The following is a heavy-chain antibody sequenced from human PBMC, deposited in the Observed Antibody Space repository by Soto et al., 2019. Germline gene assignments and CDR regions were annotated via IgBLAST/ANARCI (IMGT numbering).Heavy chain of an antibody. V-gene: IGHV3-7*03. CDR3: ARDAYYDFRSGYYTFDY. J-gene: IGHJ4*02. CDR1: GFTFSSYW. D-gene: IGHD3-3*01. Sequence: VGSLRLSCAASGFTFSSYWMSWVRHSPGKGLEWVANIKQDGSEKYYVDSVKGRFTISRDNAKNSLYLQMNSLRAEDTAVYYCARDAYYDFRSGYYTFDYWGQGTLVTVSS. CDR2: IKQDGSEK.